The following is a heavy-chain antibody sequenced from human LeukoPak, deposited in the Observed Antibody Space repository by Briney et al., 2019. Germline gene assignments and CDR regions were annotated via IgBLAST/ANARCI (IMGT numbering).Heavy chain of an antibody. CDR3: AKDWGARGCCGDYFDY. D-gene: IGHD6-19*01. J-gene: IGHJ4*02. CDR1: GFMFSEYG. CDR2: IRDDGSSQ. Sequence: GGSLRLSCAASGFMFSEYGMHWVRQAPGRGPEWVAFIRDDGSSQYFAESVKGRFTISRDNSKNTVSLQMNNLRSEDTAVYYCAKDWGARGCCGDYFDYWGQGSLVTVSS. V-gene: IGHV3-30*02.